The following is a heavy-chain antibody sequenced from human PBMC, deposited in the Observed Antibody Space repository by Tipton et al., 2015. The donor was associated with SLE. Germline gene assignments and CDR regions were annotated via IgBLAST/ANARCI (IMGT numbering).Heavy chain of an antibody. CDR3: ARGHSSGWYYFDY. D-gene: IGHD6-19*01. V-gene: IGHV3-11*01. CDR1: GFTFSDYY. CDR2: ISSSGSTI. J-gene: IGHJ4*02. Sequence: SLRLSCAASGFTFSDYYMSWIRQAPGKGLEGVSYISSSGSTIYYADSVKGRFTISRDNAKNSLYLQMNSLRAEDTAVYYCARGHSSGWYYFDYWGQGTLVTVSS.